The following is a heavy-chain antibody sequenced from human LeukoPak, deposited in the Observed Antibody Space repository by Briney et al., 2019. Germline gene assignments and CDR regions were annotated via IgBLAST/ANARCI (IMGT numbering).Heavy chain of an antibody. Sequence: GGSLRLSCAASGYTFNGYYMHWVRQAPGQGLEWMGWINPNSGGTNYAQKFQGRVTMTRDTSISTAYMELSRLRSDDTAVYYCARGMEPYYYMDVWGKGTTVTVSS. V-gene: IGHV1-2*02. CDR3: ARGMEPYYYMDV. D-gene: IGHD1-26*01. CDR1: GYTFNGYY. J-gene: IGHJ6*03. CDR2: INPNSGGT.